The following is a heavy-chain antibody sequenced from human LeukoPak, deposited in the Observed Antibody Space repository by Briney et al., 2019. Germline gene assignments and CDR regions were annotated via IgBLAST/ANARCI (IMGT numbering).Heavy chain of an antibody. D-gene: IGHD2-21*01. Sequence: PGGSLRLSCAASGFTFPGYWMTWVRHPPGKGLEWVANIKSDGSEKYYVDSVKGRFTVSRDNAKNSLNLQLNSLRAEDTAVYFCARMTEYSPDPWGQGTLVTVSS. J-gene: IGHJ5*02. CDR1: GFTFPGYW. CDR2: IKSDGSEK. CDR3: ARMTEYSPDP. V-gene: IGHV3-7*04.